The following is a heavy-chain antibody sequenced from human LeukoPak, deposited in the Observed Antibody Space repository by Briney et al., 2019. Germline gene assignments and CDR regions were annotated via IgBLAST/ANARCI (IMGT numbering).Heavy chain of an antibody. Sequence: GGSLRLSCAASGFTFSTYGMNWVRQAPGKGLEWVSGIRGNGVTTYYADSVKGRFTISRDNSKNTLYLQMNSLRAEDTAVYYCARRAGAYSHPYDYWGQGTLVTVSS. CDR1: GFTFSTYG. D-gene: IGHD4/OR15-4a*01. CDR3: ARRAGAYSHPYDY. CDR2: IRGNGVTT. V-gene: IGHV3-23*01. J-gene: IGHJ4*02.